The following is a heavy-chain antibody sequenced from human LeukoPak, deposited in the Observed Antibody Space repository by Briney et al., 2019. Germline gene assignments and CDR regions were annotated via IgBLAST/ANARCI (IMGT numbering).Heavy chain of an antibody. CDR2: ITSSSSYI. CDR1: GFTFSSYS. J-gene: IGHJ4*02. V-gene: IGHV3-21*01. D-gene: IGHD3-22*01. CDR3: SRHVVAVGFDY. Sequence: GGSLRLSCAASGFTFSSYSMNWVRQAPGKGLEWVSSITSSSSYIYYADSMKGRFAISRDNAKNSLYLQMNSLRAEDTAVYYCSRHVVAVGFDYWGQGTLVTVSS.